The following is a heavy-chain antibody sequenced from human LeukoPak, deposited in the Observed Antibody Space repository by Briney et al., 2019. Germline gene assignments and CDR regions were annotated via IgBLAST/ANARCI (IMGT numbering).Heavy chain of an antibody. CDR3: ARQSDSSAFDI. CDR1: GYTFTSYD. CDR2: INPNSGGT. V-gene: IGHV1-2*02. Sequence: ASVKVSCKASGYTFTSYDINWVRQAPGQGLEWMGWINPNSGGTNYAQKFQGRVTMTRDTSISTAYMELSRLRSDDTAVYYCARQSDSSAFDIWGQGTMVTVSS. D-gene: IGHD3-22*01. J-gene: IGHJ3*02.